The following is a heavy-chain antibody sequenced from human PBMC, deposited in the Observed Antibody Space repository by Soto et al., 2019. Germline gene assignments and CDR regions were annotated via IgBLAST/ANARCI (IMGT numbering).Heavy chain of an antibody. CDR3: ARSEYCGGDCYAFLDY. Sequence: QVQLVQSGAEVKEPGSSVRVSCKASGGTFRNYAISWVRQAPGQGLEWIGGIIPIFGTANYAQEFQGRLTIIADESTSTAYMELSSLRSEDTAVYYCARSEYCGGDCYAFLDYWGQGTLVTVSS. D-gene: IGHD2-21*02. V-gene: IGHV1-69*12. CDR2: IIPIFGTA. J-gene: IGHJ4*02. CDR1: GGTFRNYA.